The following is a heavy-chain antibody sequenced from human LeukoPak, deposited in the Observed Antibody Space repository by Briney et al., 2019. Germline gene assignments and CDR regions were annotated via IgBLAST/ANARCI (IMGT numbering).Heavy chain of an antibody. CDR2: ISGSGGSI. CDR1: GFTFSSYA. D-gene: IGHD6-13*01. CDR3: ASLHSSSWYAYFGY. J-gene: IGHJ4*02. Sequence: GGSLRLSCAASGFTFSSYAMSWVRQAPGKGLEWVSAISGSGGSIYHADSVKGRFTISRDNSKSTLYPQMNSLRAEDTAVYYCASLHSSSWYAYFGYWGQGTLVTVSS. V-gene: IGHV3-23*01.